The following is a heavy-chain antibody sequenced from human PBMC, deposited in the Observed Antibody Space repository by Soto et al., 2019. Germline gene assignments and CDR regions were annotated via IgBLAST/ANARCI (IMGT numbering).Heavy chain of an antibody. V-gene: IGHV1-46*01. CDR1: GYPFTSFF. CDR2: INHRGGSA. CDR3: VRAPYSFDI. J-gene: IGHJ4*02. Sequence: VQLVQSGAEVRSPGASVKISCKASGYPFTSFFIHWVRQAPGQGLEWVGVINHRGGSANYAQKFQGRLTLTRDTSSTTVYLDLSRLKSEDTALYFCVRAPYSFDIWGQGTLVTVSS.